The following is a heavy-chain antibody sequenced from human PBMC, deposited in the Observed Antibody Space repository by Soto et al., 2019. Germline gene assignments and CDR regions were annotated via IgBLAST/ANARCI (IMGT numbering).Heavy chain of an antibody. Sequence: GGSLRLSCAGSGFSFSSYAMDWVRQAPGKGLEWVSYISLSSSNIHYADYVKGRFTISRDNAKNSLYLQMNSLRAEDTAVYYCARDPSRGNSWARYFELWGRGTLVTVST. J-gene: IGHJ2*01. CDR2: ISLSSSNI. CDR3: ARDPSRGNSWARYFEL. CDR1: GFSFSSYA. D-gene: IGHD1-26*01. V-gene: IGHV3-48*01.